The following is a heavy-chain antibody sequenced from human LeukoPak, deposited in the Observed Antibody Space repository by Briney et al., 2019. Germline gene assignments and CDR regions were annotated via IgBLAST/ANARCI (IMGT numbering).Heavy chain of an antibody. CDR1: GFPLDYYA. Sequence: GRSLRLSCAGSGFPLDYYAMQWGRQAPGKGLEWVSGICWNSCCIGYGESVKGRFTISRDNAQNSLYLQMDRPRAEDTALYYCAKSGYTGYDVAYNWFDPSGQGTLVTVSS. CDR3: AKSGYTGYDVAYNWFDP. CDR2: ICWNSCCI. V-gene: IGHV3-9*01. J-gene: IGHJ5*02. D-gene: IGHD5-12*01.